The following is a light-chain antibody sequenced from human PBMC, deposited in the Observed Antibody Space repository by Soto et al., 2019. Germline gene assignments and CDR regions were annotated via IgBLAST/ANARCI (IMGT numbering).Light chain of an antibody. CDR2: GTS. CDR1: QSITIY. Sequence: DIQMTQSPSSLSASVGDRVTITCRASQSITIYLNWYRHKPGKAPDLLIYGTSSLQGGVPSRFSGSGFGTDFTLTINSLQPEDSATYFFQQSYSVPLPFGGGTKVEIK. J-gene: IGKJ4*01. V-gene: IGKV1-39*01. CDR3: QQSYSVPLP.